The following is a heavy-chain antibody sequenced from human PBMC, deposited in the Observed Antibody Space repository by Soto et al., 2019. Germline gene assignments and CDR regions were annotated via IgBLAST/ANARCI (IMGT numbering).Heavy chain of an antibody. D-gene: IGHD1-1*01. Sequence: QLQLQEPVPGLVKPSETLSLNCTVSGRSISDSYYYWGWIRQPPGKGLEWIGNIYYDGNTYYNPSIKGRVPFPRDTSKTGSSLRVLLVTAAAPVVYSVAGFVGGNNGYSDLWGPGTFFTVS. CDR2: IYYDGNT. CDR3: AGFVGGNNGYSDL. V-gene: IGHV4-39*01. CDR1: GRSISDSYYY. J-gene: IGHJ2*01.